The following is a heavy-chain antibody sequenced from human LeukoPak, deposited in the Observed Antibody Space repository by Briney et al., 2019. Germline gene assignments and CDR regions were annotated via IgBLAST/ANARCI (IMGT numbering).Heavy chain of an antibody. Sequence: GGSLRLSCAASGFTFSSYGMHWVRQAPGKGLEGVAFIRYDGTNKYYADSVKGRFTISRDNSKNTLYLQMNSLRAEDTAVYYCAKTMSPYYYDSSGFWGQGTLVTVSS. CDR2: IRYDGTNK. D-gene: IGHD3-22*01. CDR1: GFTFSSYG. V-gene: IGHV3-30*02. CDR3: AKTMSPYYYDSSGF. J-gene: IGHJ4*02.